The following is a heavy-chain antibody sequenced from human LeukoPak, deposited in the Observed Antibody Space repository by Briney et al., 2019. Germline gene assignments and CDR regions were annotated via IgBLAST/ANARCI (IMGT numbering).Heavy chain of an antibody. J-gene: IGHJ4*02. D-gene: IGHD5-24*01. CDR1: GFTFSSYG. CDR2: IWYDGSNK. Sequence: GGSLRLSCAASGFTFSSYGMHWVRQAPGKGLEWVAVIWYDGSNKYYADSVKGRFTISRDNAKNSLYLQMNSLRAEDTAVYYCARDVDSDGLFDYWGQGTLVTVSS. CDR3: ARDVDSDGLFDY. V-gene: IGHV3-33*01.